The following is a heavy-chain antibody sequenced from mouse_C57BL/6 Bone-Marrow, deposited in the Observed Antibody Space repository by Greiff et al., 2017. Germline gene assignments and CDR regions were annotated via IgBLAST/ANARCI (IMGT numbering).Heavy chain of an antibody. CDR3: ESEMGLLYYFDY. Sequence: QVHVKQPGAELVKPGASVKMSCKASGYTFTSYWITWVKQRPGQGLEWIGDIYPGSGSTNYNEKFKSKATLTVDTSSSTAYMQLSSLTSEDSAVYDCESEMGLLYYFDYWGQGTTLTVSA. D-gene: IGHD2-3*01. J-gene: IGHJ2*01. CDR1: GYTFTSYW. CDR2: IYPGSGST. V-gene: IGHV1-55*01.